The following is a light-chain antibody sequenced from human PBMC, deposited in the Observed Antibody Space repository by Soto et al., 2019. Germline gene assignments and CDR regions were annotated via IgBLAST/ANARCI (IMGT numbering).Light chain of an antibody. CDR2: EVS. CDR1: NSDVGGYDY. V-gene: IGLV2-14*01. CDR3: NSHTSGNFRV. J-gene: IGLJ1*01. Sequence: QSALAQPPSASGSPGQSVTISCTGSNSDVGGYDYVSWYQQHPGKAPKLLISEVSSRPSGVSTRFSGSKSGYTASLTISGLQAEDEADYYCNSHTSGNFRVFGTGTKVTVL.